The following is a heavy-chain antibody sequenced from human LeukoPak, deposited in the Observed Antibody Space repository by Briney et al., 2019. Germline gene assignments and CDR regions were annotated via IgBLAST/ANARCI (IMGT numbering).Heavy chain of an antibody. CDR1: GFTVSSNY. D-gene: IGHD2/OR15-2a*01. J-gene: IGHJ4*02. CDR3: AKGESKDYLNYFDYLNYFDH. CDR2: INISGGST. Sequence: PGGSLRLSCAASGFTVSSNYMSWVRQAPGKGLEWVSTINISGGSTFYADSVKGRFTISRDNSKNTLSLQMNSLRAEDTAIYYCAKGESKDYLNYFDYLNYFDHWGQGALVTVSS. V-gene: IGHV3-23*01.